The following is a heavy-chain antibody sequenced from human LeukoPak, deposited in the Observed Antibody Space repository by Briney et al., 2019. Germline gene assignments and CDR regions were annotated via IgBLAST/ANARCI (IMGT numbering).Heavy chain of an antibody. CDR1: GDSISSYY. D-gene: IGHD3-10*01. V-gene: IGHV4-4*07. Sequence: SETLSLTCTVSGDSISSYYWSWIRQPAGKGLEWIGRISASGSTNFNPSLKSRVTISLDTSRNQFSLKLNSVTAADTAVYYCAKSNGYGLVDIWGQGTMVTVSS. J-gene: IGHJ3*02. CDR3: AKSNGYGLVDI. CDR2: ISASGST.